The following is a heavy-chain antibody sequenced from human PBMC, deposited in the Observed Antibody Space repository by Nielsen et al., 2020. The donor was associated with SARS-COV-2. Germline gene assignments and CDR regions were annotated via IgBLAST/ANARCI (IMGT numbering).Heavy chain of an antibody. CDR1: RFTFNNYG. Sequence: GGSLRLSCEASRFTFNNYGMYWVRQAPGKGLEWVANIKQDGSEKYYVDSVKGRFTISRDNAKHSLYLQMNSLRAEDTAVYYCARDSAGPYYYYYGMDVWGQGTTVTVSS. V-gene: IGHV3-7*03. J-gene: IGHJ6*02. D-gene: IGHD2-21*01. CDR3: ARDSAGPYYYYYGMDV. CDR2: IKQDGSEK.